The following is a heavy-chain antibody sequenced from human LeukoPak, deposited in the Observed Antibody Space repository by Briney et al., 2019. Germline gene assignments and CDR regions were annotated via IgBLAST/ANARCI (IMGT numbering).Heavy chain of an antibody. J-gene: IGHJ4*02. V-gene: IGHV3-7*01. D-gene: IGHD3-22*01. CDR1: GFTFSSYW. CDR2: IKKDGIEK. CDR3: ASQDSSGYYHY. Sequence: PGGSLRLSCAASGFTFSSYWMSWVRQAPGKGLEWVANIKKDGIEKYYVDSVKGRITISRDNARNSLYLQVNSLRAEDTAVYYCASQDSSGYYHYWGQGTLVTVSS.